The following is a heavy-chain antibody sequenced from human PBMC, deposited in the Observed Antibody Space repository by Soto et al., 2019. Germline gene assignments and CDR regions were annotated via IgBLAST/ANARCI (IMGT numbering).Heavy chain of an antibody. D-gene: IGHD3-16*01. Sequence: ASVKVSCKTSGYTFTTYGISWVRQAPGQGLEWVGWISAYSGKTHYAQKFQGRVTMTTDTSTSTAYMELRSLRSDDTAVYYCASSDSFRGVILFDPWGQGTLVTVSS. CDR2: ISAYSGKT. CDR1: GYTFTTYG. CDR3: ASSDSFRGVILFDP. V-gene: IGHV1-18*01. J-gene: IGHJ5*02.